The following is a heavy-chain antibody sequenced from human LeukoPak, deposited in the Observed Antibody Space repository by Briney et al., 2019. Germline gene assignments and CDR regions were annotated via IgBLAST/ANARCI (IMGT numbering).Heavy chain of an antibody. Sequence: SVKVSCKASGGTFSSYAISWVRQAPGQGLEWMGGIIPIFGTANYAQEFQGRVTITADESTSTAYMELSSLRSEDTAVYYCARATVGATTFDYRGQGTLVTVSS. J-gene: IGHJ4*02. CDR2: IIPIFGTA. CDR3: ARATVGATTFDY. D-gene: IGHD1-26*01. CDR1: GGTFSSYA. V-gene: IGHV1-69*01.